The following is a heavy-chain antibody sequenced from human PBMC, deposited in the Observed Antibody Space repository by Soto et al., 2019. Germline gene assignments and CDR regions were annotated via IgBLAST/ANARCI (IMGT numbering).Heavy chain of an antibody. CDR2: INHSGTV. CDR3: ARAGAALVRGSIGGFDY. J-gene: IGHJ4*02. CDR1: GGAFNGYY. D-gene: IGHD3-10*01. Sequence: QVHLQQWGAGLLKPSETLSLTCAVNGGAFNGYYWTWIRQSPGKGLQWIGEINHSGTVDYNPSLKSRVTFSIDTSKKHFSLTLTSVTDADTAVYYCARAGAALVRGSIGGFDYWGQGTLVTVSS. V-gene: IGHV4-34*01.